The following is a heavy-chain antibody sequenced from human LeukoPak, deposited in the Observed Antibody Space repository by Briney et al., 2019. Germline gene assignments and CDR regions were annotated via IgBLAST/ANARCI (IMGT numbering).Heavy chain of an antibody. J-gene: IGHJ4*02. CDR3: ARALHTGYDYWYFDY. CDR2: ISGYNGKT. D-gene: IGHD5-12*01. CDR1: GYTFTSYG. Sequence: ASVKVPCKASGYTFTSYGISWVRQAPGQGLEWMGWISGYNGKTIYAQKVQGRVSMATDTSTTTAYMELRSLRSDDTAVYYCARALHTGYDYWYFDYWGQGTLVTVSS. V-gene: IGHV1-18*04.